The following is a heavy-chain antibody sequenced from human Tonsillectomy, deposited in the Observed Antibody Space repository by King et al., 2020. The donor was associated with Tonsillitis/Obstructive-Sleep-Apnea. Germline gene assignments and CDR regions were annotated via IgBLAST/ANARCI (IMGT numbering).Heavy chain of an antibody. V-gene: IGHV3-9*01. J-gene: IGHJ4*02. CDR3: AKDEEYSSSANFDY. D-gene: IGHD6-6*01. CDR1: GFTFDDYA. CDR2: ISWNSGSI. Sequence: VQLVESGGGLVQPGRSLRLSCAASGFTFDDYAMHWVRQAPGKGLEWVSGISWNSGSIGYADSVKGRFTISRDNAKNSLYPQMNSLRAEDTALYYCAKDEEYSSSANFDYWGQGTLVTVSS.